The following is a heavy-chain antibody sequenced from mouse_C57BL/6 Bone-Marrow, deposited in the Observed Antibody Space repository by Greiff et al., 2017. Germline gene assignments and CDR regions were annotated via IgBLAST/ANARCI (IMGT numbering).Heavy chain of an antibody. D-gene: IGHD2-10*01. Sequence: EVHLVESGPGLVKPSQSLSLTCSVTGYSITSGYYWNWIRQFPGNKLEWMGYISYDGSNNYNPSLKNRISITRDTSKNQFFLKLNSVTTEDTATYYCAIDRLLFDYWGQGTTLTVSS. V-gene: IGHV3-6*01. CDR1: GYSITSGYY. CDR3: AIDRLLFDY. J-gene: IGHJ2*01. CDR2: ISYDGSN.